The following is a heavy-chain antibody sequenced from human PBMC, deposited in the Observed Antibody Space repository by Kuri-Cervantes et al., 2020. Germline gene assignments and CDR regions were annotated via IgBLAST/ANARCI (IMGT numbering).Heavy chain of an antibody. CDR1: GFTFGDYA. CDR3: ASDDRIAAAGNDAFDI. CDR2: ISSSSSYK. V-gene: IGHV3-21*01. J-gene: IGHJ3*02. Sequence: GGSLRLSCIASGFTFGDYAMNWVRQAPGKGLEWVSSISSSSSYKYYADSVKGRFTISRDNAKNSLYLQMNSLRAEDTAVYYCASDDRIAAAGNDAFDIWGQGTMVTVSS. D-gene: IGHD6-13*01.